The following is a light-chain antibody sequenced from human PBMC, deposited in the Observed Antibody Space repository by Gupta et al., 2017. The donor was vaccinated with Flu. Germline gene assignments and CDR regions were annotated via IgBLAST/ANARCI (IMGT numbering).Light chain of an antibody. CDR2: SNN. CDR3: AAWDESLNGVV. V-gene: IGLV1-44*01. CDR1: SSNIGSNT. Sequence: SVLPPPPSSSGTPGQRVTTSCSGSSSNIGSNTVNWYQQLPGTAPKLLIYSNNQPPAGVPDRFSGSKSGTSASLAISGLQAEDEADYYCAAWDESLNGVVFGGGTKLTVL. J-gene: IGLJ2*01.